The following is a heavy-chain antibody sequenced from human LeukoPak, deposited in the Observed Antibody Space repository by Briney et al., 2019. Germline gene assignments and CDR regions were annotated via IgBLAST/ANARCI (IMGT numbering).Heavy chain of an antibody. CDR1: GFAFSSYE. J-gene: IGHJ3*02. CDR2: ISSSGSTI. CDR3: ARDAYYDSSGYYGHDAFDI. V-gene: IGHV3-48*03. Sequence: PGGSLRLSCAASGFAFSSYEMNWVRQAPGKGLEWASYISSSGSTIYYADSVKGRFTISRDNAKNSLYLQMNSLRAEDTAVYYCARDAYYDSSGYYGHDAFDIWGQGTMVTVSS. D-gene: IGHD3-22*01.